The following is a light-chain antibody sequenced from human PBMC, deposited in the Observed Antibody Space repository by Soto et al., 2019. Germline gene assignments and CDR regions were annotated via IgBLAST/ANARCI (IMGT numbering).Light chain of an antibody. CDR2: GAS. CDR3: QLYGSSPWT. Sequence: EIVLTQSPGTLSLSTGERATLSCSASQSVSSSYLAWYQQKPGQAPRLLIYGASSRATGIPARFSGSGSGTDFSLTISILEPEDVVVYYCQLYGSSPWTFGKWNTVEL. CDR1: QSVSSSY. V-gene: IGKV3-20*01. J-gene: IGKJ1*01.